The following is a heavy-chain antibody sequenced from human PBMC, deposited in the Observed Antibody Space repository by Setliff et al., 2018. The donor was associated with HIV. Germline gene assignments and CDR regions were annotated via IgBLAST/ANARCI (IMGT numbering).Heavy chain of an antibody. D-gene: IGHD3-10*01. Sequence: ASVKVSCKASGYTFTSYGISWVRQAPGQGLEWMGWISAYNGNTKSAPKVQGRLTLATDISTGTAYMELMSLTSGDTAVYYCARDGFYYGPGGFHNGGLDYWGQGTPVTVSS. J-gene: IGHJ4*02. CDR2: ISAYNGNT. V-gene: IGHV1-18*01. CDR1: GYTFTSYG. CDR3: ARDGFYYGPGGFHNGGLDY.